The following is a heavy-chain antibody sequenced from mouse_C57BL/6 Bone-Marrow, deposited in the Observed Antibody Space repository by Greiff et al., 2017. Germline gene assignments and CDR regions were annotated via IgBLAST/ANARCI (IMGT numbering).Heavy chain of an antibody. V-gene: IGHV1-54*01. CDR1: GYAFTNYL. Sequence: QVQLQQSGAELVRPGTSVKVSCKASGYAFTNYLIEWVKQRPGQGLEWIGVINPGSGGTNYNEKFKGKATLTADKSSSTAYMQLSSLTSEDSAVYFCARSYYGSSRGFADWGQGTLVTVSA. J-gene: IGHJ3*01. CDR2: INPGSGGT. CDR3: ARSYYGSSRGFAD. D-gene: IGHD1-1*01.